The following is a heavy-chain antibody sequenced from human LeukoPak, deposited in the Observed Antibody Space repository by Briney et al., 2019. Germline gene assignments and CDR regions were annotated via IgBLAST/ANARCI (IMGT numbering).Heavy chain of an antibody. CDR1: GFPFSDRY. V-gene: IGHV3-11*04. CDR3: ARPRAPSSSGYYAYYFDY. Sequence: GGSLRLSCAATGFPFSDRYMSWIRQAPGKGMEWVAYISPNSDNIHYADSVKGRFTISRDNTKNSLFLQLTSLRADDTAVYYCARPRAPSSSGYYAYYFDYWGQGTLVTVSS. CDR2: ISPNSDNI. J-gene: IGHJ4*02. D-gene: IGHD3-22*01.